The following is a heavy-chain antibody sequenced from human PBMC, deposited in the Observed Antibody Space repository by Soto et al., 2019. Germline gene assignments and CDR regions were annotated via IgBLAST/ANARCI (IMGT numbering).Heavy chain of an antibody. V-gene: IGHV3-74*01. Sequence: EVQLVESGGGLVQPGGSLRLSCAASGFTFSSFWTHWVRQAPGKGLVWVSRITSDGSSTSYADSVKGRFTISRDNAKNTLYLQMNSLRAEDTAVYYWARGRRGGPDVFDIWGQGTMVTVSS. CDR2: ITSDGSST. CDR1: GFTFSSFW. CDR3: ARGRRGGPDVFDI. J-gene: IGHJ3*02. D-gene: IGHD3-16*01.